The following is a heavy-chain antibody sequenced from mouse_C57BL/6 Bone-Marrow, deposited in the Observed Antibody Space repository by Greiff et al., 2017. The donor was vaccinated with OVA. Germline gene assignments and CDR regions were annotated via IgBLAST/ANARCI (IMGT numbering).Heavy chain of an antibody. CDR2: INPNNGGT. CDR3: ARKIYYDYEGEAWFAY. CDR1: GYTFTDYN. J-gene: IGHJ3*01. D-gene: IGHD2-4*01. Sequence: EVKVVESGPELVKPGASVKIPCKASGYTFTDYNMDWVKQSHGKSLEWIGDINPNNGGTIYNQKFKGKATLTVDKSSSTAYMELRSLTSEDTAVYYCARKIYYDYEGEAWFAYWGQGTLVTVSA. V-gene: IGHV1-18*01.